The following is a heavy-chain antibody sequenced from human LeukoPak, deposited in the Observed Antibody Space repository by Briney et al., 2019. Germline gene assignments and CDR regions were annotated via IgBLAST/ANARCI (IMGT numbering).Heavy chain of an antibody. CDR2: ISWNSGSM. D-gene: IGHD3-22*01. CDR3: AEDSGPNYYDSSGYFDY. V-gene: IGHV3-9*01. Sequence: GRSLRLSCAASGFTFDDYAMHWVRQVPGKGLEWVSGISWNSGSMDYADSVKGRFTISRDNAKNSLYLQMNSLRPEDAALYYCAEDSGPNYYDSSGYFDYWGQGTLVNVSS. J-gene: IGHJ4*02. CDR1: GFTFDDYA.